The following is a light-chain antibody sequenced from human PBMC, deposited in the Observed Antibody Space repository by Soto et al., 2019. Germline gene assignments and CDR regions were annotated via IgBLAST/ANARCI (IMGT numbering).Light chain of an antibody. CDR2: GAS. CDR1: QSVSSNY. CDR3: QHYGSSLSIT. Sequence: EIVLTQSPGTLSLSPGERATLSCRARQSVSSNYLAWYQQKPGQAPRLLIYGASSRATGIPDRFSGSGSGTEFTLPISRLEPEDFAVYYCQHYGSSLSITFGQGTRLEIK. J-gene: IGKJ5*01. V-gene: IGKV3-20*01.